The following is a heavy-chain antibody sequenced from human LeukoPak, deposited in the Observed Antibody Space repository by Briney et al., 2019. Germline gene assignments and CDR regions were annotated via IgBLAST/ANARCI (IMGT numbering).Heavy chain of an antibody. J-gene: IGHJ6*03. CDR1: GFNFSDYY. Sequence: GGSLRLSCAASGFNFSDYYMSWIRQVPGKGLEWVAYISNSSGTKYYPASVKGRFTISRDNAKNSLFLQMNSLRVEDTAVYYCARDMGGYRRTDYYYYMDVWGKGTTVTISS. CDR3: ARDMGGYRRTDYYYYMDV. D-gene: IGHD6-25*01. V-gene: IGHV3-11*01. CDR2: ISNSSGTK.